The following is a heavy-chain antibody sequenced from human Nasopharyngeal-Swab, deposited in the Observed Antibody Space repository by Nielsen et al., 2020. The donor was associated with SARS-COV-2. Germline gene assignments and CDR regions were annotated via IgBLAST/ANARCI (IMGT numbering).Heavy chain of an antibody. CDR1: GGSFSYYY. V-gene: IGHV4-34*01. J-gene: IGHJ4*02. CDR2: INQSGTT. Sequence: QTLSLTCAIYGGSFSYYYWHWIRQSPGQGLEWIGEINQSGTTNHHASLKSRVTISVATSKNHFSLKLTSVTAADTAVYYCAKSDREDIRYGFDFWGQGTLVTVSS. CDR3: AKSDREDIRYGFDF. D-gene: IGHD2-15*01.